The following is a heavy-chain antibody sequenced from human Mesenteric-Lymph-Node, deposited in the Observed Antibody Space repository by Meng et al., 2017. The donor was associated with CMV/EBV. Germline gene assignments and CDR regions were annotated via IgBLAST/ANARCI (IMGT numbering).Heavy chain of an antibody. D-gene: IGHD2-15*01. J-gene: IGHJ4*02. V-gene: IGHV1-69*05. CDR1: GIFSIYA. CDR2: IIPMFATA. CDR3: ARERGCSGGSCYRFFDY. Sequence: GIFSIYAVSWVRQAPGQGIEWMGSIIPMFATANNAQKFQGRVTFTTDESRSTVYMDLSSLRSEDTAMYYCARERGCSGGSCYRFFDYWGQGTLVTVSS.